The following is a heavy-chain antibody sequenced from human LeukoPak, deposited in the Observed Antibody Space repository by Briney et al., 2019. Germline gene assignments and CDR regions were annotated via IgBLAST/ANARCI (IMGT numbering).Heavy chain of an antibody. V-gene: IGHV2-70*04. CDR3: ARTPFYYYDSSGYYYYDY. CDR2: IDWDDDK. CDR1: GFSLSTSGMR. J-gene: IGHJ4*02. D-gene: IGHD3-22*01. Sequence: SGPTLVNPTQTLTLTCTFSGFSLSTSGMRVSWIHQPPGKALEWLARIDWDDDKFYSTSLKTRLTISKDTSKNQVVLTMTNMDPVDTATYYCARTPFYYYDSSGYYYYDYWGQGTLVTVSS.